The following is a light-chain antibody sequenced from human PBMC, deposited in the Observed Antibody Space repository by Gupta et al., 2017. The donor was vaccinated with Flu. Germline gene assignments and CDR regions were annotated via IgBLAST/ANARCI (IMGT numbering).Light chain of an antibody. CDR3: QQYYSTPRT. CDR1: QSILYSSNNRSY. Sequence: NCKASQSILYSSNNRSYLAWYQQKPGQPPKLLIYGASTRESGVPDRFSGSGSGTDFTLTISSLQAEDVAVYYCQQYYSTPRTFGQGTKVEIK. V-gene: IGKV4-1*01. CDR2: GAS. J-gene: IGKJ1*01.